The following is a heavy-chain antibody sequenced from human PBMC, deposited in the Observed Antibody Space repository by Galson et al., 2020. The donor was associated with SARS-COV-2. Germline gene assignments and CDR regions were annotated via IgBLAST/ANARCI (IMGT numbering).Heavy chain of an antibody. J-gene: IGHJ2*01. V-gene: IGHV4-31*03. Sequence: SETLSLTCTVSGGSISSGGYYWSWIRQHPGKGLEWIGYIYYSGSTYYNPSLKSRVTISVDTSKNQFSLKLSSVTAADTAVYYCARVEKTTVTGVDWYFDLWGRGTLVTVSS. D-gene: IGHD4-17*01. CDR2: IYYSGST. CDR1: GGSISSGGYY. CDR3: ARVEKTTVTGVDWYFDL.